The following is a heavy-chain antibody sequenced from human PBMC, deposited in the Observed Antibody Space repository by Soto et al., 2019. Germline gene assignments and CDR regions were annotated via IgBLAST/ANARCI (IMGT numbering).Heavy chain of an antibody. Sequence: QVQLVQSGAEVKKPGASVKVSCKASGYTFSSYDISWVRQAPGQGLEWMGWISAYNGNTNYAQNLQGRVTMTTDTSTTTAYMELRSLRSDDMAVYYCARVPIVVVTAANYYGMDVWGQGTTVTVSS. V-gene: IGHV1-18*03. J-gene: IGHJ6*02. D-gene: IGHD2-21*02. CDR1: GYTFSSYD. CDR2: ISAYNGNT. CDR3: ARVPIVVVTAANYYGMDV.